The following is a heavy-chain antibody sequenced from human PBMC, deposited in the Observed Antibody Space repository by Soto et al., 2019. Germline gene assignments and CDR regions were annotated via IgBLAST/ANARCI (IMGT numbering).Heavy chain of an antibody. D-gene: IGHD5-18*01. CDR2: IYHSGST. CDR3: AREGYSYDYNY. J-gene: IGHJ4*02. V-gene: IGHV4-4*02. CDR1: GGSISSSNW. Sequence: PSETLSLTCAVSGGSISSSNWWSWVRQPPGKGLEWIGRIYHSGSTNYNPSLKSRVTMSVDKSKNQFSLKLSSVTAADTAVYYCAREGYSYDYNYWGQGTLVTVSS.